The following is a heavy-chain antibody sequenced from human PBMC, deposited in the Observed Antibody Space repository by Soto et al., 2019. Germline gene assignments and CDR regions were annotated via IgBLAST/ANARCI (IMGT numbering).Heavy chain of an antibody. J-gene: IGHJ5*02. CDR2: ISAYSGNT. V-gene: IGHV1-18*03. D-gene: IGHD2-2*02. CDR1: GYTFINYG. Sequence: ASVKVSCKASGYTFINYGMSWVRQAPGQGLEWMGWISAYSGNTKYAQKFQGRVTMTTDTSTGTAYMELRSLRSDDMAVYYCERDXPVPPATPNNWFDPWGQGTLVTVSS. CDR3: ERDXPVPPATPNNWFDP.